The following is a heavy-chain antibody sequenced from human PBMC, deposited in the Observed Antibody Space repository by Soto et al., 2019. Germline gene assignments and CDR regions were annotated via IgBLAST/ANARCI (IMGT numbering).Heavy chain of an antibody. V-gene: IGHV3-33*01. D-gene: IGHD1-26*01. J-gene: IGHJ4*02. CDR2: IWNDGSKK. CDR1: GFTFSGYG. CDR3: ARLFHDLADIVGARIYY. Sequence: QVQLVESGGGVVQPGRSLRLSCAASGFTFSGYGMHWVRQAPGKGLEWVAVIWNDGSKKYYGDSVKGRFTISRDNSKNTLYLQMNSLRAEDTAVYYCARLFHDLADIVGARIYYWGQGTLVTVSS.